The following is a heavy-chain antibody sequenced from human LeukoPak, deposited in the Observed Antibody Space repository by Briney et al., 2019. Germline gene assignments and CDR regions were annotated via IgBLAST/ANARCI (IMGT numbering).Heavy chain of an antibody. D-gene: IGHD3-10*01. CDR2: ISGYNGQT. V-gene: IGHV1-18*01. Sequence: GASVKVSCKASGYTLNSHGISWVRQAPGQGLEWMGWISGYNGQTEYAQKFQGRVTLTTDTSTSTAYMEVRSLTSDDPAVYYRARDIGVSQFDYWGQGTLVTVSS. CDR3: ARDIGVSQFDY. J-gene: IGHJ4*02. CDR1: GYTLNSHG.